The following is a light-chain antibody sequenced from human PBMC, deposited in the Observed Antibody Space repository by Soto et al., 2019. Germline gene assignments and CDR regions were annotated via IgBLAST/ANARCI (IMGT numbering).Light chain of an antibody. CDR3: QQRWRWPSNT. CDR2: ESS. V-gene: IGKV3-11*01. CDR1: ESVAGY. Sequence: EVVLTQSPATLSLSPGERATLSCRASESVAGYLAWYQQKPGLPPRLLIYESSKRAIGIPARFSGRGTLTDFTLPISRLEPEDFGVYYVQQRWRWPSNTFGQGHDWRL. J-gene: IGKJ5*01.